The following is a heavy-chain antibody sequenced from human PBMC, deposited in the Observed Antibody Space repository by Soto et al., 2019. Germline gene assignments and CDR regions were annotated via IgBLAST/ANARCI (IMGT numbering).Heavy chain of an antibody. CDR3: AKDRGSGWFPNDAFDI. CDR1: GFTFSSYA. J-gene: IGHJ3*02. D-gene: IGHD6-19*01. V-gene: IGHV3-23*01. Sequence: EVQLLESGGGLVQPGGSLRLSCAASGFTFSSYAMSWVRQAPGKGLEWVSAISGSGGSTYYADSVKGRFTISRDNSKNTLYLQMNSLRADDTAVYYCAKDRGSGWFPNDAFDIWGQGTMVTVSS. CDR2: ISGSGGST.